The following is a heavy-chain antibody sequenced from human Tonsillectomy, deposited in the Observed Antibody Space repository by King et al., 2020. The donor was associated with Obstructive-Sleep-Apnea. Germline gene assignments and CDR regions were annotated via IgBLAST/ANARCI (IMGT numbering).Heavy chain of an antibody. V-gene: IGHV1-18*04. CDR3: ARDQIGVGWELGDYFAY. J-gene: IGHJ4*02. CDR1: GYTFTSYG. D-gene: IGHD1-26*01. CDR2: ISGYIGNT. Sequence: QLVQSGGEVKKPGASVKVSCKASGYTFTSYGVSWVRQAPGQGLEWMGWISGYIGNTNYAHKFHDRVTMTTDTSTSTAYMELRSRKSDHTAVYYCARDQIGVGWELGDYFAYWGQGTLVTVSS.